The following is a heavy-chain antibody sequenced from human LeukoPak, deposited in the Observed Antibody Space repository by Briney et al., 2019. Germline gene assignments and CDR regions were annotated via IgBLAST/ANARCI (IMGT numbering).Heavy chain of an antibody. CDR3: AILLVDTAMVPFP. CDR1: GGTFSSYA. Sequence: SVKVSCKASGGTFSSYAISWVRQAPGQGLEWMGGIIPIFGTANYAQKFQGRVTITADESTSTAYMELSSLRSEDTAVYYCAILLVDTAMVPFPWGQGTLVTVSS. D-gene: IGHD5-18*01. J-gene: IGHJ5*02. V-gene: IGHV1-69*13. CDR2: IIPIFGTA.